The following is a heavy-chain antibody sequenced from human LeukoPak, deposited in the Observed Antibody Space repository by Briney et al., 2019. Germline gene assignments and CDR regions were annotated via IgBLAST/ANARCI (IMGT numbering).Heavy chain of an antibody. CDR2: INWNGGST. J-gene: IGHJ6*03. Sequence: GSLRLSCATSGFTFGGYGMSWVRQTPGKGLEWVSGINWNGGSTGYADSVKGRFTISRDNAKNSLYLQMNSLRAEDTALYYCARDGRGSYYDYYYMDVWGKGTTVTVSS. CDR1: GFTFGGYG. CDR3: ARDGRGSYYDYYYMDV. D-gene: IGHD1-26*01. V-gene: IGHV3-20*04.